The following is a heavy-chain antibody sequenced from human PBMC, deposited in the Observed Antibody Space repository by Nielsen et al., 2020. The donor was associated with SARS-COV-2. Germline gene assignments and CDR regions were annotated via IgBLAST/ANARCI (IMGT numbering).Heavy chain of an antibody. J-gene: IGHJ4*02. D-gene: IGHD3-22*01. CDR2: INPSGGST. Sequence: ASVKVSCKASGYTFTSYYMHWVRQAPGQGLEWMGIINPSGGSTSYAQKFQGRVTMTRDTSTSTVYMELSSLRSEDTAVYYCAREHFVGGLGIVVVISTNLDYWGQGTLVTVSS. V-gene: IGHV1-46*01. CDR1: GYTFTSYY. CDR3: AREHFVGGLGIVVVISTNLDY.